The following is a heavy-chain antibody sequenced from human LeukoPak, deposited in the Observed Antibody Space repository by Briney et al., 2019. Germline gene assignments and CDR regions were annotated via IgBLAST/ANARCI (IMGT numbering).Heavy chain of an antibody. V-gene: IGHV4-59*08. CDR2: IYYSGST. CDR3: ARHWQWLDNWFDP. D-gene: IGHD6-19*01. J-gene: IGHJ5*02. CDR1: GFTFSSYS. Sequence: GSLRLSCAASGFTFSSYSMNWVRQAPGKGLEWIGYIYYSGSTNYNPSLKSRVTISVDTSKNQFSLKLSSVTAADTAVYYCARHWQWLDNWFDPWGQGTLVTVSS.